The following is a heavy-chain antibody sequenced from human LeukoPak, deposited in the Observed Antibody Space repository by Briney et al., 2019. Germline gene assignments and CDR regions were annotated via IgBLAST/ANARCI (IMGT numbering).Heavy chain of an antibody. V-gene: IGHV4-59*11. Sequence: SETLSLTCSVSGGSISGHYWTWIRQPPGKGLEWIGQIHYTGKPDYNPSLKSRITISVDTSKNQVSLQVSSVTAADSAIYYCARFGVDYDMDVWGHGTTSPSS. J-gene: IGHJ6*02. CDR3: ARFGVDYDMDV. CDR2: IHYTGKP. D-gene: IGHD3-16*01. CDR1: GGSISGHY.